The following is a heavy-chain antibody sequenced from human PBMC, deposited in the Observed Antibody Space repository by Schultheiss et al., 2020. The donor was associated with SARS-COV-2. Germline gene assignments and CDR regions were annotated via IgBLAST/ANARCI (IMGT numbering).Heavy chain of an antibody. V-gene: IGHV3-30*04. Sequence: GGSLRLSCAASGFTFSNYAMTWVRQAPGKGLEWVAVISYDGSNKYYADSVKGRFTISRDNTKSSLDLRMNSLRAEDTAVYYCARDKNWAFDYWGQGILVTVSS. CDR1: GFTFSNYA. J-gene: IGHJ4*02. CDR3: ARDKNWAFDY. CDR2: ISYDGSNK. D-gene: IGHD3-16*01.